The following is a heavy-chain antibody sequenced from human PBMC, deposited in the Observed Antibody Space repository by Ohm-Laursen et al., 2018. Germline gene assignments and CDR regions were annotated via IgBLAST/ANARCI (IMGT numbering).Heavy chain of an antibody. CDR3: MRGGLPTTDADY. V-gene: IGHV3-74*01. J-gene: IGHJ4*02. D-gene: IGHD1-1*01. Sequence: SLRLSCTASGFAFSGIPMHWVRQPPGKGLAYVSRISSGGSDTTYADSVKGRFTISRDNARNTLYLQMNSLRAEDTAVYYCMRGGLPTTDADYWGQGTLVTVSS. CDR2: ISSGGSDT. CDR1: GFAFSGIP.